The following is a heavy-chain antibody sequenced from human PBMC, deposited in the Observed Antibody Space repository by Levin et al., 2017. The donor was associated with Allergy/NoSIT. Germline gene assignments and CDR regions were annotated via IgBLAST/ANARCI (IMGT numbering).Heavy chain of an antibody. J-gene: IGHJ4*02. CDR2: ISSSSSYI. Sequence: SGGSLRLSCAASGFTFSSYSMNWVRQAPGKGLEWVSSISSSSSYIYYADSVKGRFTISRDNAKNSLYLQMNSLRAEDTAVYYCARDYFSLDYFDYWGQGTLVTVSS. V-gene: IGHV3-21*01. CDR3: ARDYFSLDYFDY. D-gene: IGHD3-9*01. CDR1: GFTFSSYS.